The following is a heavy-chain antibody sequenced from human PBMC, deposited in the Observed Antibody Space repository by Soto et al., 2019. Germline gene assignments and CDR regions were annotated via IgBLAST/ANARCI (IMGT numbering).Heavy chain of an antibody. D-gene: IGHD3-10*01. CDR2: IYYSGST. J-gene: IGHJ6*02. CDR3: ASMVRGVRIPSYYYYGMDV. V-gene: IGHV4-30-4*01. CDR1: GGSISSGDYY. Sequence: SETLSLTCTVSGGSISSGDYYWSWIRPPPGKGLEWIGYIYYSGSTYYNPSLKSRVTISVDTSKNQFSLKLSSVTAADTAVYYCASMVRGVRIPSYYYYGMDVWGQGTTVTVS.